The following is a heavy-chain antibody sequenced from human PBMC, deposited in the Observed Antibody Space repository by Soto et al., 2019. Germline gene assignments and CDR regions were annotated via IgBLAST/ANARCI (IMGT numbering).Heavy chain of an antibody. D-gene: IGHD2-21*01. J-gene: IGHJ5*02. CDR1: GCSFIDYY. V-gene: IGHV3-11*06. CDR3: ARGAIPSCFDP. Sequence: GVSLRLSCAASGCSFIDYYMSWILQAPGNGLEWVSYISSSSSYTNYADSVKGRFTISRDNAKTSLYLQMNSLRAEDTAVYYCARGAIPSCFDPWGQGTLVTVSS. CDR2: ISSSSSYT.